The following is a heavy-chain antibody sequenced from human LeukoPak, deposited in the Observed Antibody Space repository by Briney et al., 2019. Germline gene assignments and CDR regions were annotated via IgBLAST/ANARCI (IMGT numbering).Heavy chain of an antibody. Sequence: GGSLRLSCAASGFTFSSYAMHWVRQAPGKGLEWVAVISYDGSNKYYAGSVKGRFTISRDNSKNTLYLQMNSLRAEDTAVYYCARGRRCSGGSCYGRLDHWGQGTLVTVSS. V-gene: IGHV3-30*04. CDR1: GFTFSSYA. D-gene: IGHD2-15*01. CDR3: ARGRRCSGGSCYGRLDH. J-gene: IGHJ4*02. CDR2: ISYDGSNK.